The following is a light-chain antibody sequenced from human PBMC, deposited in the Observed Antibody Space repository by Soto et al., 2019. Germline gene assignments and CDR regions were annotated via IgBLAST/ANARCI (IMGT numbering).Light chain of an antibody. CDR1: NIGSKS. J-gene: IGLJ1*01. CDR2: GDT. V-gene: IGLV3-21*02. CDR3: QVWDWSSDFYV. Sequence: SYELTQPPSVPVSPGQTASITCGGNNIGSKSVHWYQHKPAEAPVLFVYGDTDRPAVVTERFSCSNCGHTATLPTSRVVAGDEADYYCQVWDWSSDFYVFGTGSKVTVL.